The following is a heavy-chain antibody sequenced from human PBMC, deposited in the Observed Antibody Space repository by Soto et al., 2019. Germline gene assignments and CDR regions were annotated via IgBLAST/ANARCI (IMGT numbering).Heavy chain of an antibody. CDR1: GGSISSYY. CDR2: IYYSGST. V-gene: IGHV4-59*12. D-gene: IGHD6-13*01. CDR3: HIVAAGTDYYMDV. J-gene: IGHJ6*03. Sequence: SETLSLTCTVSGGSISSYYLSWIRQPPGKGLEWIGYIYYSGSTNYNPSLKSRVTISVDTSKNQFSLKLSSVTAADTAVYYCHIVAAGTDYYMDVWGNGTTVTVSS.